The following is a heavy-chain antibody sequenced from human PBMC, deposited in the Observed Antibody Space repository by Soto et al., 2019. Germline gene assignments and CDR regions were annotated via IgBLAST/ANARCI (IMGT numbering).Heavy chain of an antibody. CDR1: GFAFSDDY. V-gene: IGHV3-53*01. CDR3: ATGGYRFGPDAFDI. CDR2: IYSGGST. Sequence: GGSLRLSCTASGFAFSDDYMSWIRQAPGKGLEWVSFIYSGGSTYYADSVKGRFTISRDISKNTVYLQMNSLRADDTAVYYCATGGYRFGPDAFDIWGQGTMVTVSS. D-gene: IGHD5-18*01. J-gene: IGHJ3*02.